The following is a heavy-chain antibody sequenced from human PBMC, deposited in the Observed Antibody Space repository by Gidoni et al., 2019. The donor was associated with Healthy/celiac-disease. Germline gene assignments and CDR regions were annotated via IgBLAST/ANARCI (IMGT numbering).Heavy chain of an antibody. CDR3: ARDLVIVVVPAAKRRAFDI. Sequence: QVQLQESGPGLVKPSETLSLTCTVSGRSISSYYWSWIRQPAGKGLEWIGRIYTSGSTNYNPSLKSRVTMSVDTSKNQFSLKLSSVTAADTAVYYCARDLVIVVVPAAKRRAFDIWGQGTMVTVSS. CDR1: GRSISSYY. D-gene: IGHD2-2*01. CDR2: IYTSGST. J-gene: IGHJ3*02. V-gene: IGHV4-4*07.